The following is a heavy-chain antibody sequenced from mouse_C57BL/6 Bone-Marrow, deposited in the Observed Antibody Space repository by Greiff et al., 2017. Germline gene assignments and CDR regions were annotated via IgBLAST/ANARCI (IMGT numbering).Heavy chain of an antibody. CDR1: GYTFTDYE. CDR2: IDPETGGT. Sequence: VQLQQSGAELVRPGASVTLSCKASGYTFTDYEMHWVKQTPVPGLEWIGAIDPETGGTAYNQKFKGKAILTADKSSSTAYMELRSLTSEDSAVYYCTNYDGYYDYAMDYWGQGTSVTVSS. V-gene: IGHV1-15*01. J-gene: IGHJ4*01. CDR3: TNYDGYYDYAMDY. D-gene: IGHD2-3*01.